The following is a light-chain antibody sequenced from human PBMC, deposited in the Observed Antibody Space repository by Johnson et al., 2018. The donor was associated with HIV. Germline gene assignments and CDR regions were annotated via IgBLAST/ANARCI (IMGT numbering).Light chain of an antibody. J-gene: IGLJ1*01. CDR3: ATWDTRLSVGGV. Sequence: QSVLTQPPSVSAAPGQKVTISCSGSSSNIGNNYVSWYQQLPGTAPKLLIYDNNKRPSGIPDRFSGSKSGTSATLGITGLQTGDEADDYCATWDTRLSVGGVFGTGTKVTVL. CDR2: DNN. CDR1: SSNIGNNY. V-gene: IGLV1-51*01.